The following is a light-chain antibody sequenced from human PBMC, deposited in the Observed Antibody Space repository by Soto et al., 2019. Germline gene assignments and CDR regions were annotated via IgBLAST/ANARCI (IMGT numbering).Light chain of an antibody. Sequence: DLQMTQSPSPMPASVGDRATNTWRASQVSSSSLAWFQQKPGEVPKRLIFVTSGLQSGVPSRCIGSGSGTECTLTISSLQPEDFATYYCLQYHNYPWTFGLGTKVDIK. V-gene: IGKV1-17*03. CDR3: LQYHNYPWT. CDR1: QVSSSS. J-gene: IGKJ1*01. CDR2: VTS.